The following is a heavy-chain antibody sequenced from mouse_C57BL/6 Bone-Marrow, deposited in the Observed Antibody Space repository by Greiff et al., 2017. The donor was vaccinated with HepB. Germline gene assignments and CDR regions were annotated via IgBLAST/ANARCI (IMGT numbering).Heavy chain of an antibody. CDR3: TGETMITTYFDV. Sequence: EVKLVESGGGLVQPGGSMKLSCVASGFTFSNYWMNWVRQSPEKGLEWVAQIRLKSDNYATHYAESVKGRFTISRDDSKSSVYLQMNNLRAEDTGIYYCTGETMITTYFDVWGTGTTVTVAS. D-gene: IGHD2-4*01. CDR2: IRLKSDNYAT. CDR1: GFTFSNYW. V-gene: IGHV6-3*01. J-gene: IGHJ1*03.